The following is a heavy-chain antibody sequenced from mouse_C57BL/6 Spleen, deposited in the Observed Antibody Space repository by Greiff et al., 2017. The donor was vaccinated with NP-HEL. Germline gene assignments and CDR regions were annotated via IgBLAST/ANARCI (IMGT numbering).Heavy chain of an antibody. CDR3: ARLKDYYAMDY. Sequence: VQLQQPGAELVMPGASVKLSCKASGYTFTSYWMHWVKQRPGQGLEWIGEIDPSDSYTNYNQKFKGKSTLTVDKSSSTAYMQLSSLTSEDSAVYYCARLKDYYAMDYWGQGTSVTVSS. V-gene: IGHV1-69*01. J-gene: IGHJ4*01. CDR2: IDPSDSYT. CDR1: GYTFTSYW.